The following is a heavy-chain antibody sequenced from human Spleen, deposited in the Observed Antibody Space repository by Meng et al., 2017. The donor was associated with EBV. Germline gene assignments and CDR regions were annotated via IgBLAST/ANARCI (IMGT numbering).Heavy chain of an antibody. Sequence: QVRLVQSGAEGKKPGASVKVSCKASGYTFTSYAMHWVRQAPGQRLEWMGWINAGNGNTKYSQKFQGRVTITRDTSASTAYMELSSLRSEDTAVYYCARGARFRELSGYLDYWGQGTLVTVSS. CDR1: GYTFTSYA. V-gene: IGHV1-3*01. CDR3: ARGARFRELSGYLDY. CDR2: INAGNGNT. D-gene: IGHD3-10*01. J-gene: IGHJ4*02.